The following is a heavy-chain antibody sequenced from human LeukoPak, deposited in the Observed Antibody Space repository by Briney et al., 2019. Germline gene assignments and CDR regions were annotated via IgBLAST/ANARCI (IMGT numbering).Heavy chain of an antibody. V-gene: IGHV1-2*02. J-gene: IGHJ4*02. CDR1: GYTFTGYY. D-gene: IGHD6-19*01. Sequence: ASVKVSCKASGYTFTGYYMHWVRQAPGHGLEWMGWINPNSAGTNYAQEFQGRVTMTRDTSISTAYMELSRLRSDDTAVYYCASGYTSGWTETPFDYWGQGTLVTVSS. CDR2: INPNSAGT. CDR3: ASGYTSGWTETPFDY.